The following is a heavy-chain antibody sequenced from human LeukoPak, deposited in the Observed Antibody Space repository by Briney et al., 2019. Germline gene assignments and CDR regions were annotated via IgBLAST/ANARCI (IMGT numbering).Heavy chain of an antibody. CDR1: GFIFSVYS. J-gene: IGHJ4*02. CDR2: ISRSSDYI. Sequence: GGSLRLSCAPPGFIFSVYSTNWVRQAPGKGLEWVSSISRSSDYIYYADSVKGRFTISRDDAKNSLYLQMSSLGAEDTAVYYCARSGGSYSDYWGQGMLVSVSS. V-gene: IGHV3-21*01. CDR3: ARSGGSYSDY. D-gene: IGHD1-26*01.